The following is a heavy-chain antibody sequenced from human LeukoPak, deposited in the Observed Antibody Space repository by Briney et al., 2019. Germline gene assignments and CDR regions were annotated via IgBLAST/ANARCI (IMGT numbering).Heavy chain of an antibody. D-gene: IGHD3-10*01. V-gene: IGHV3-74*01. CDR2: INSDGSST. J-gene: IGHJ3*02. CDR1: GFTFSSYW. Sequence: GGSLRLSCAASGFTFSSYWMHWVRQAPGKGLVWVSRINSDGSSTSYADSVKGRFTISRDNAKNTLYLQMNILRAEDTAVYYCARANYYGSGRAAFDIWGQGTMVTVSS. CDR3: ARANYYGSGRAAFDI.